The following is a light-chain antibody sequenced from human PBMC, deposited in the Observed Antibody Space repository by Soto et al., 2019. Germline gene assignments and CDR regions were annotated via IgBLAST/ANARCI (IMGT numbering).Light chain of an antibody. V-gene: IGLV2-11*01. CDR3: CSYAGNDYV. Sequence: QSALTQPRSVSGSPGQSVTISCTGTSSDVGGYNYVSWYQQHPGKAPKLMIYDVSKRPSGGPDRFSGSKSGNTASLTISGLQAEYDADYYCCSYAGNDYVFGTGTKLTVL. CDR2: DVS. CDR1: SSDVGGYNY. J-gene: IGLJ1*01.